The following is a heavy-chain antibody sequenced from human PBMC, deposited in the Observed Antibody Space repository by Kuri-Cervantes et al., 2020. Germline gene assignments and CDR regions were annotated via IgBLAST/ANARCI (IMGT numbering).Heavy chain of an antibody. CDR3: ARGQRGVPVSSRFFDP. Sequence: ASVKVSCKASGGTFSSYAISWVRQATGQGLEWMGWMNPNSGNTGYAQKFQGRATMTRNTSISTAYMELSSLRSEDTAVYYCARGQRGVPVSSRFFDPWGQGTLVTVSS. CDR2: MNPNSGNT. J-gene: IGHJ5*02. D-gene: IGHD6-13*01. CDR1: GGTFSSYA. V-gene: IGHV1-8*02.